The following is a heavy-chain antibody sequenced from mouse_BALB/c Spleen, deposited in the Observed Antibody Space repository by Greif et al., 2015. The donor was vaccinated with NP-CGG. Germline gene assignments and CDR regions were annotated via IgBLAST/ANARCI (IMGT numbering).Heavy chain of an antibody. CDR1: GFSLTSYG. CDR2: IWRGGST. CDR3: VKNGSSYAMDY. J-gene: IGHJ4*01. D-gene: IGHD1-1*01. V-gene: IGHV2-5*01. Sequence: QVQLQQSGPGLVQPSQSLSITCTVSGFSLTSYGVHWVRQSPGKGLEWLRVIWRGGSTDYNAAFMSRLSITNDNSKSXNFYEMDSLQVDETSIYYCVKNGSSYAMDYWVQGCSVSVSS.